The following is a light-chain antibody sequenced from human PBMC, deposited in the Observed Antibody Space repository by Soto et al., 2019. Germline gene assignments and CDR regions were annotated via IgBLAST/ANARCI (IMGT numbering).Light chain of an antibody. CDR1: QSISSW. CDR3: QQYNSYPLT. CDR2: KAS. V-gene: IGKV1-5*03. J-gene: IGKJ4*01. Sequence: DIQMTQSTTPLSASLGDRFTITCLASQSISSWLAWYQQKPGKAPKLLIYKASSLESGVPSRFSGSGSGTEFTLTISSLQPDDFATFYCQQYNSYPLTFGGGTKVDIK.